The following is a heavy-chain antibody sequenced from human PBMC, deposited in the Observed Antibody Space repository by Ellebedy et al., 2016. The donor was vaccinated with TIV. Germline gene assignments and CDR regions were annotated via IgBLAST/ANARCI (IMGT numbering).Heavy chain of an antibody. V-gene: IGHV4-34*01. CDR1: GGSFSGYY. CDR2: INQSGST. J-gene: IGHJ5*01. D-gene: IGHD3-22*01. CDR3: TRGRRYHDTSGYYLDS. Sequence: SETLSLXXAVYGGSFSGYYWSWIRQPPGKGLEWIGEINQSGSTNYNPSLKSRVTISVDTSKNQFSLKVRSATAADTAVYYCTRGRRYHDTSGYYLDSWGQGTRVIVSS.